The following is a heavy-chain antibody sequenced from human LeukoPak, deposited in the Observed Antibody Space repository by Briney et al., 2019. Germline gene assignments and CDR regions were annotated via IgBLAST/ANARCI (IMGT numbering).Heavy chain of an antibody. Sequence: PSETLSLTCTVSGGSISSYYWSWVRQPAGKGRDWIGRIYTSGSTNYNPSLKSRVTMSVDTSKNQFSLKLSSVTAADTAVYYCAAHYYDSSGYYYFDYWGQGTLVTVSS. V-gene: IGHV4-4*07. CDR1: GGSISSYY. CDR2: IYTSGST. J-gene: IGHJ4*02. D-gene: IGHD3-22*01. CDR3: AAHYYDSSGYYYFDY.